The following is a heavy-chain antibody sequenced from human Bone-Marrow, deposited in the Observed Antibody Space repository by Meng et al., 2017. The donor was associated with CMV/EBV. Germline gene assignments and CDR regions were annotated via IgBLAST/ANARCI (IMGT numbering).Heavy chain of an antibody. Sequence: GESLKISCAASGFTFSSYAMHWVRQAPGKGLEWVAVISYDGSNKYYADSVKGRFTISRDNSKNTLYLQMNSLRAEDTAVYYCGYGMDVWGQGTTVTVSS. CDR3: GYGMDV. CDR2: ISYDGSNK. CDR1: GFTFSSYA. V-gene: IGHV3-30*04. J-gene: IGHJ6*01.